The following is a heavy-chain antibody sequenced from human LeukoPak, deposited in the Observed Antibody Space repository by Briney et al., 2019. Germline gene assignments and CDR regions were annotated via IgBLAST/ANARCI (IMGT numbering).Heavy chain of an antibody. J-gene: IGHJ4*02. V-gene: IGHV1-24*01. CDR2: FDPEDGET. CDR3: ASARATTKSIAAAVAY. D-gene: IGHD6-13*01. CDR1: GYTLTELS. Sequence: ASVKVSCKVSGYTLTELSMHWVRQAPGKGLEWMGGFDPEDGETIYAQKFQGRVTLTRDMSTSTDYLELSSLRSEDTAVYYCASARATTKSIAAAVAYWGQGTLVTVSS.